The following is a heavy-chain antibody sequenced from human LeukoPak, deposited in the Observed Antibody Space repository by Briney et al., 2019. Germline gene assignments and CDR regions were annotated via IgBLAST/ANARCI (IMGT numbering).Heavy chain of an antibody. Sequence: GGSLRLSCAASGFTFSSYAMSWFRQAPGKGLQWVSAISGSGGSTYYADSGKRRFTITRVNSKNPMYLQMNSLRAEDTVVFFFFKQKSAYEILTGYYTPNDAFGIWGQGTMVTVSS. D-gene: IGHD3-9*01. CDR3: FKQKSAYEILTGYYTPNDAFGI. CDR1: GFTFSSYA. CDR2: ISGSGGST. V-gene: IGHV3-23*01. J-gene: IGHJ3*02.